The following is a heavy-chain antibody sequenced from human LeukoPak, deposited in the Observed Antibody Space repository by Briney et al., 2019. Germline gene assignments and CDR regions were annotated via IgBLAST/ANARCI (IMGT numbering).Heavy chain of an antibody. CDR1: GYTFTSYY. D-gene: IGHD3-22*01. J-gene: IGHJ3*02. CDR3: ARAGFNYYDSSGFIPTPHAFDI. V-gene: IGHV1-2*02. CDR2: INPNSGGT. Sequence: ASVKVSCKASGYTFTSYYMHWVRQAPGQGLEWMGWINPNSGGTNYAQKFQGRVTMTRDTSISTAYMELSRLRSEDTAVYYCARAGFNYYDSSGFIPTPHAFDIWGQGTMVTVSS.